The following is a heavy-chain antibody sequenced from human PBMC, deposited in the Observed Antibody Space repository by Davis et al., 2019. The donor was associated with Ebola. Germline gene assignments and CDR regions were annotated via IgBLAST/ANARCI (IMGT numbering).Heavy chain of an antibody. J-gene: IGHJ3*02. CDR2: IKQDGSEK. CDR3: AKDSGPGWGAFDI. V-gene: IGHV3-7*03. D-gene: IGHD3-16*01. Sequence: GGSLRLSCAASGFTFSSYWMSWVRQAPGKGLEWVANIKQDGSEKYYVDSVKGRFTISRDNAKNSLYLQMNSLRAEDTALYYCAKDSGPGWGAFDIWGQGTMVTVSS. CDR1: GFTFSSYW.